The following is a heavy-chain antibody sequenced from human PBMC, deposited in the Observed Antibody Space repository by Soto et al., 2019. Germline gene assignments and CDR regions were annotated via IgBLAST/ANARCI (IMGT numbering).Heavy chain of an antibody. J-gene: IGHJ4*02. CDR2: IKGDGIST. Sequence: EVELVESGGGLVQSGGSLRLSCAASGFTFSSYWMHWVRQAPGKGLVWVSRIKGDGISTNYADSVKGRFTISRDNAKDTVFLQMNGLSAADTAVYYCARGAMGNYYNDYWGQGTLVTVSS. D-gene: IGHD3-10*01. CDR3: ARGAMGNYYNDY. V-gene: IGHV3-74*01. CDR1: GFTFSSYW.